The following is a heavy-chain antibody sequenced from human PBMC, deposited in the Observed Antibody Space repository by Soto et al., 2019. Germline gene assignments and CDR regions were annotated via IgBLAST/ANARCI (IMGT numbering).Heavy chain of an antibody. V-gene: IGHV3-9*01. CDR1: GFTFDDYA. J-gene: IGHJ4*02. D-gene: IGHD3-3*01. CDR2: ISWNGGSI. Sequence: EVRLVESGGGLVQPGRSLRLSCAASGFTFDDYAMHWVRQAPGKGLEWVSGISWNGGSIGYADSVKGRFTISRDNAKNSLYLQMNSLRAEDTALYYCAKDRGGQLRFLESWGQGTLVTVSS. CDR3: AKDRGGQLRFLES.